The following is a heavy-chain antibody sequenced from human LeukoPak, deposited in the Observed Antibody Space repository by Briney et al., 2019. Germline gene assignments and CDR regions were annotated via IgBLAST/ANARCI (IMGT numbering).Heavy chain of an antibody. CDR2: VTSDGSRT. CDR3: AKRYANGWNFDY. Sequence: GRSLRLSCAASGFIFNNYDMHWVRQAPGEGLEWVAVVTSDGSRTYYADSVKDRFTISRDNSKNTVYLQLDSLRAEDTAVYYCAKRYANGWNFDYWGQGTLVTVSS. CDR1: GFIFNNYD. V-gene: IGHV3-30*18. D-gene: IGHD2-2*01. J-gene: IGHJ4*02.